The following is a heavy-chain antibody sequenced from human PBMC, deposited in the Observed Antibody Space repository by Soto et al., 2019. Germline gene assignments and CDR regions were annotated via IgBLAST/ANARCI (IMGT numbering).Heavy chain of an antibody. Sequence: PGGSLRLSCAASGFTFSSYAMHWVRQAPGKGLEWVAVISYDGSNKYYADSVKGRFTISRDNSKNTLYLQMNSLRAEDTAVYYCAREGADYGDCPGEGYFDLWGRGTLVTVSS. V-gene: IGHV3-30-3*01. CDR1: GFTFSSYA. J-gene: IGHJ2*01. CDR2: ISYDGSNK. D-gene: IGHD4-17*01. CDR3: AREGADYGDCPGEGYFDL.